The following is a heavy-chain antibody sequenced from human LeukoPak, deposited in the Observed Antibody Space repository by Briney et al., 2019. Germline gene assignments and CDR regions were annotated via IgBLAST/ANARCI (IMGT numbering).Heavy chain of an antibody. V-gene: IGHV3-11*01. J-gene: IGHJ4*02. D-gene: IGHD3-9*01. Sequence: GGSLRLSCAASGFIFSDYYMSWIRQAPGKGLEWVSYISSSSSTINYADSVKGRFTISRDNAKNSLYLQMNSLRADDTAVYYCARDRLLTGSVVWGQGTLVTVSS. CDR1: GFIFSDYY. CDR3: ARDRLLTGSVV. CDR2: ISSSSSTI.